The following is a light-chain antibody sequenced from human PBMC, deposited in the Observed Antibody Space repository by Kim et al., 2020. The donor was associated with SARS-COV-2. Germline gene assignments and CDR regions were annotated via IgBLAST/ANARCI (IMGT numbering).Light chain of an antibody. V-gene: IGKV3-20*01. J-gene: IGKJ1*01. CDR3: VQYGSSPRT. Sequence: ASLPFRASQRFSIRYLACYQQKHGQDPNHLICGASSSATVIPDRFSRSGSGTVFTLTISTLGPEDFAVYYCVQYGSSPRTFGQGTKVDIK. CDR2: GAS. CDR1: QRFSIRY.